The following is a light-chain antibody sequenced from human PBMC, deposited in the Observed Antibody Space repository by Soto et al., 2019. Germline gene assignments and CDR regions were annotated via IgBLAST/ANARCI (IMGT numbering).Light chain of an antibody. CDR1: SGSIASNY. CDR2: EDN. Sequence: FMLTQPHSVSESPGKTVTISCTRSSGSIASNYVQWYQQRPGSSPTTVIYEDNQRPSGVPDRFSGSIDSSSNSASLTISGLKTEDEDDYYCQSYDNNIHVVFGGGTKLTVL. J-gene: IGLJ2*01. CDR3: QSYDNNIHVV. V-gene: IGLV6-57*01.